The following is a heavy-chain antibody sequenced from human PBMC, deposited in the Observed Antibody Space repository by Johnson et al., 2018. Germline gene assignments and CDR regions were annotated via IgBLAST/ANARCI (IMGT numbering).Heavy chain of an antibody. CDR1: GGSISSYY. J-gene: IGHJ3*02. Sequence: VQLQESGPGLVKPSETLSLTCTVSGGSISSYYWSWIRQPPGKGLEWIGYIYYSGSTYYNPSLKSRVTISVDTSKNPFSLALRSVTAADTAVYYCARVREGAPPRSYEAYDIGGQGTMVTVSS. D-gene: IGHD4-11*01. CDR3: ARVREGAPPRSYEAYDI. CDR2: IYYSGST. V-gene: IGHV4-59*06.